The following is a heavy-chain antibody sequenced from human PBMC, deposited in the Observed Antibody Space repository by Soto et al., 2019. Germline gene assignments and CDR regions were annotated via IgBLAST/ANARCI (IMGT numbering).Heavy chain of an antibody. CDR1: GGFVNSDTPS. Sequence: TLALTCAASGGFVNSDTPSWTWVRHTTGKRLDWIGFLYFGVNAKNPSLRTRVRISLDTPKTQSSLQRSSVIVADTAVYHCARFVRSCSATTCFTRADVWGQGITVTVSS. CDR2: LYFGVNA. D-gene: IGHD2-15*01. J-gene: IGHJ6*02. CDR3: ARFVRSCSATTCFTRADV. V-gene: IGHV4-61*10.